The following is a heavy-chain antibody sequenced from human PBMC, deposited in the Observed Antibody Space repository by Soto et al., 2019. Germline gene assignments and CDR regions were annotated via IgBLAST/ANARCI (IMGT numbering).Heavy chain of an antibody. Sequence: PSETLSLTCTVSAGSISSSSYYWGWIRQPPGKGLAWIGSTYYRGSTYYNPTLKSRVTISVDTSKNQSSLKLRSVTAADTAVYYCARRGNKDYLREGPNWFDPWGQGTLVTVSS. CDR1: AGSISSSSYY. J-gene: IGHJ5*02. CDR2: TYYRGST. CDR3: ARRGNKDYLREGPNWFDP. D-gene: IGHD3-10*01. V-gene: IGHV4-39*01.